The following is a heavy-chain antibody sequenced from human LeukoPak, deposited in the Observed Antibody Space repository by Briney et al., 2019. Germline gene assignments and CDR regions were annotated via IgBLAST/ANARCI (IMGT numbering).Heavy chain of an antibody. Sequence: RPGGSLRLSCAASGFTFSSYGMHWVRQAPGKGLEWVAVIWYDGSNKYYADSVKGRFTISRDNSKNTLYLQMNSLRAEDTAVYYCASSYGDYGGDYWGQGTLITVSS. CDR3: ASSYGDYGGDY. CDR1: GFTFSSYG. J-gene: IGHJ4*02. CDR2: IWYDGSNK. V-gene: IGHV3-33*01. D-gene: IGHD4-17*01.